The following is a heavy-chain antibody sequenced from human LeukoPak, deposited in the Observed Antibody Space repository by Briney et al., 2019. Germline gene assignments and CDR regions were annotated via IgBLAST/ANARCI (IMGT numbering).Heavy chain of an antibody. V-gene: IGHV4-59*01. CDR2: IYYSGST. CDR1: GGSFSGYY. Sequence: SETLSLTCAVYGGSFSGYYWSWIRQPPGKGLERIGYIYYSGSTNYNPSLKSRVTISVDTSKNQFSLKLSSVTAADTAVYYCARGVNSGYFDYCGQGTLVTVSS. J-gene: IGHJ4*02. D-gene: IGHD1-26*01. CDR3: ARGVNSGYFDY.